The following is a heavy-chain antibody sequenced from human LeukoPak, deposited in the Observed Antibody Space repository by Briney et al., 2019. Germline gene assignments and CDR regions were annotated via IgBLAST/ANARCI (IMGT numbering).Heavy chain of an antibody. V-gene: IGHV4-59*01. CDR2: IYHSGST. D-gene: IGHD6-13*01. J-gene: IGHJ4*02. CDR3: ATGYSSTWYYFDY. CDR1: GASISSYY. Sequence: PSQTLSLTCTVSGASISSYYWSSIRQPPGEGLEWIGYIYHSGSTNYNPSLKTRVTISADTSKDQFSLKLASVTAADTAVYYCATGYSSTWYYFDYWGQGTLVTVSS.